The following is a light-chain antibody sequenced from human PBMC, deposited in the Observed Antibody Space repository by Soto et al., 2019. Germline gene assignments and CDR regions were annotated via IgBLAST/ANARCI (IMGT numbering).Light chain of an antibody. CDR1: QSVISSY. J-gene: IGKJ2*01. V-gene: IGKV3-20*01. CDR2: GAS. CDR3: HQYVRSPYT. Sequence: EIVLTQSPGTLSLSPGERATLSCRVSQSVISSYLAWYQQKPGQAPRLLVYGASSRATGIPDRFSGSGSGTDFTLTISRLEPEDFAVYYCHQYVRSPYTFAQGTKLEIK.